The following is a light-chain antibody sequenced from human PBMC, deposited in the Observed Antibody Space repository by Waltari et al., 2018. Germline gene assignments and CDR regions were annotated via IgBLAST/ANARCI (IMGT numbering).Light chain of an antibody. CDR3: SSYTSSSTWV. Sequence: QSALTQPASVSGSPGQSITISCTGTSSDVGGYNDVSWYQHHPGKAPKLMIFDVSKRPSGVSYRFSGSKAGNTASLTISGLQAEDEADYYCSSYTSSSTWVFGGGTKLTVL. J-gene: IGLJ3*02. CDR2: DVS. CDR1: SSDVGGYND. V-gene: IGLV2-14*03.